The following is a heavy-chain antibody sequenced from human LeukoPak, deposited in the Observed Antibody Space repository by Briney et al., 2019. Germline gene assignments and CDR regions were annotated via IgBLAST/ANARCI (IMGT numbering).Heavy chain of an antibody. D-gene: IGHD5-18*01. CDR2: ISGSGDST. CDR3: AKTRASQPNHEIDY. Sequence: PGGSLRLSCAASGFTFSSYAMSWVRQAPGKGLEWVSGISGSGDSTYYADSVKGRFTISRDNSKNTLYLQINSLRAEDTALYYCAKTRASQPNHEIDYWGQGTLVTVSS. CDR1: GFTFSSYA. V-gene: IGHV3-23*01. J-gene: IGHJ4*02.